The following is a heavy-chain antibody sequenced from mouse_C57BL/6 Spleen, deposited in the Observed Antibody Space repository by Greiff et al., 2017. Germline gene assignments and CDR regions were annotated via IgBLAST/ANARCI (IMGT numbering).Heavy chain of an antibody. J-gene: IGHJ1*03. Sequence: EVKLVESEGGLVQPGSSMKLSCTASGFTFSDSYMAWVRQVPEKGLEWVANINYDGSSTYYLDSLKSRFIISRDNAKNILYLQMSSLKSEDTATYYCARENYGRGYFDVGGTGTTGTVAS. V-gene: IGHV5-16*01. CDR1: GFTFSDSY. D-gene: IGHD1-1*01. CDR2: INYDGSST. CDR3: ARENYGRGYFDV.